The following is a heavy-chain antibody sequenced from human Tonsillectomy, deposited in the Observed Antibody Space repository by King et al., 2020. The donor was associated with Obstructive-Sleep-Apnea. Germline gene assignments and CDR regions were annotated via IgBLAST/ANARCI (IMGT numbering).Heavy chain of an antibody. D-gene: IGHD2-8*02. Sequence: QVQLVESGGGVVQPGRSLRLSCVASGFTFSNYAVYWVRLAPGKGLEWLTYISSDGNRKYYADSVKGRLTISRDNSQNTLYLQVNNLRPEDTAVYYCGRDYPEKYCIDYWGQGTLVTVTS. CDR2: ISSDGNRK. J-gene: IGHJ4*02. CDR3: GRDYPEKYCIDY. CDR1: GFTFSNYA. V-gene: IGHV3-30*01.